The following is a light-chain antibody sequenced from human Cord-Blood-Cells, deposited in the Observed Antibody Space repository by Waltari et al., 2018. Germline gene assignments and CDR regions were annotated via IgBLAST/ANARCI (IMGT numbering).Light chain of an antibody. V-gene: IGLV2-14*01. CDR1: SSDVGGYNY. Sequence: QSALTQPASVFGSPGQSITISCTGTSSDVGGYNYVSWYQQHPGKAPNLMIDEVSNRPSGVSNRFSGSKSGNTASLTISGLQAEDEADYYCSSYTSSSTLVFGTGTKVTVL. J-gene: IGLJ1*01. CDR2: EVS. CDR3: SSYTSSSTLV.